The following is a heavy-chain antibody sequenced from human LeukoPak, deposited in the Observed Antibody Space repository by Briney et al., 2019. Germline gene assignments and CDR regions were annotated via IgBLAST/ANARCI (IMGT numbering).Heavy chain of an antibody. D-gene: IGHD2/OR15-2a*01. Sequence: ASVKVSCKASGYTFTGYYIHWVRQAPGQGLEWMGWINPKSGGTIYAQKFQGRVAITRDTPISTAYMEVSRLGSDDTAVYFCAKDRENSIPETTFFYNYGLDVWGQGTTVTVSS. CDR3: AKDRENSIPETTFFYNYGLDV. V-gene: IGHV1-2*02. J-gene: IGHJ6*02. CDR2: INPKSGGT. CDR1: GYTFTGYY.